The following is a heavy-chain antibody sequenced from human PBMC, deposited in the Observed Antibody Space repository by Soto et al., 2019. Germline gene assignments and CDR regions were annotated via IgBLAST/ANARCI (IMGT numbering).Heavy chain of an antibody. Sequence: GASVKVSCKAFGYTSTRNGISWVRQAPGQGLEWMGWISVYNGNTNYAQKFQGRVTMTTDTSTSTAYMELRSLRSDDTAVYYCARDGIAVADDSYYGLDVWGQGTTVTVSS. V-gene: IGHV1-18*01. D-gene: IGHD6-19*01. CDR3: ARDGIAVADDSYYGLDV. CDR1: GYTSTRNG. CDR2: ISVYNGNT. J-gene: IGHJ6*02.